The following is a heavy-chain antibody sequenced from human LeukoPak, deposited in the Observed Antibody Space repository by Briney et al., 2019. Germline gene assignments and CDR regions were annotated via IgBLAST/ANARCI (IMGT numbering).Heavy chain of an antibody. V-gene: IGHV4-4*07. CDR2: IYGSGST. Sequence: SETLSLTCTVSGGSIRSYWSWIRQPAGKGLEWIGRIYGSGSTDYNPSLKSRVTMSIDTSKNQFSLNLISVTAADTAVYYCPRDSGTTGEVKFDPWGQGTLVTVSS. J-gene: IGHJ5*02. D-gene: IGHD3-10*01. CDR1: GGSIRSY. CDR3: PRDSGTTGEVKFDP.